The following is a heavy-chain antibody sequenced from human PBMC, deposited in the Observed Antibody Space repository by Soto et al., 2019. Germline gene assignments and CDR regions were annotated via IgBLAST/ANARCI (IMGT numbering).Heavy chain of an antibody. Sequence: QVQLQESGPGLVKPSETLSLTCTVTGGSTSSYYWSWLRQPPGKGLEWIGYNSYSGSTDYNPSHKSRVTISVDTSKNQFSLKLSSATAADTAVYYCARHGGSYSFDYWGQGTLVTVSS. CDR2: NSYSGST. D-gene: IGHD1-26*01. V-gene: IGHV4-59*08. J-gene: IGHJ4*02. CDR3: ARHGGSYSFDY. CDR1: GGSTSSYY.